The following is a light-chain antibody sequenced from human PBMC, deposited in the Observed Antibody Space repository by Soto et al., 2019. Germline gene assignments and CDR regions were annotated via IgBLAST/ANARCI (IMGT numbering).Light chain of an antibody. CDR3: QQCIGYPYT. CDR2: KAS. V-gene: IGKV1-5*03. J-gene: IGKJ2*01. Sequence: DIQMTQSPSTLSASVGDRVIITCRASQSISTWLAWFQQKPGKAPKLLIYKASTLESGVPSRFSGSGSGTEFTLTISSLQPDDFAPYYCQQCIGYPYTFGQGTKLEI. CDR1: QSISTW.